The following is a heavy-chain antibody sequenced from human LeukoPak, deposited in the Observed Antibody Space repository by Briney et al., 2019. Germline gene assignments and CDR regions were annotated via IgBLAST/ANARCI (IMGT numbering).Heavy chain of an antibody. CDR2: IYHSGTT. V-gene: IGHV4-38-2*01. Sequence: SETLSLTCRVSGYSISSGYYGGWIRQPPGKGLEWIGSIYHSGTTYYNPSLKSRVTISVDTSKNQFSLKLSSVTAADTAVYYCARHLSGSHWFDPWGQGTLVTVSS. D-gene: IGHD1-26*01. CDR1: GYSISSGYY. J-gene: IGHJ5*02. CDR3: ARHLSGSHWFDP.